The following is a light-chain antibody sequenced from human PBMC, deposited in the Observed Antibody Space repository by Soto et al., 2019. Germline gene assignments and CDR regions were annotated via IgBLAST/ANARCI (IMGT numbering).Light chain of an antibody. CDR3: HQRSNWPLT. CDR2: DAS. CDR1: QSVSSY. V-gene: IGKV3-11*01. J-gene: IGKJ4*01. Sequence: EIVLTQSPATLSLSPGERATLSCRASQSVSSYLTWYQQKPGQAPRLLFYDASNRATGIPARFSGSGSGTDFTLTISSLEPEDSAVYFCHQRSNWPLTFGGGTKVEIK.